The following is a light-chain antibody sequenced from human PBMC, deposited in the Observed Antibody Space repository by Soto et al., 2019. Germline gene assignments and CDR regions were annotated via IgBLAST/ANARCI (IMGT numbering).Light chain of an antibody. CDR3: CSYAGRYTYV. V-gene: IGLV2-11*01. CDR1: SSDVGGYNY. CDR2: DVS. J-gene: IGLJ1*01. Sequence: QSVLTQPRSVSGSPGQSVTISCTGASSDVGGYNYVSWYRQHPGKAPKLMIYDVSKRPSGVPDRFSGSKSGNTASLTISGLQTGDEADYYCCSYAGRYTYVFGTGTRSPS.